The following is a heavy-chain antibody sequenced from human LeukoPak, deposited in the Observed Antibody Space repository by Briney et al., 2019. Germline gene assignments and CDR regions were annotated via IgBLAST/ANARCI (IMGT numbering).Heavy chain of an antibody. J-gene: IGHJ4*02. D-gene: IGHD3-3*01. Sequence: GGSLRLSCAASGFTFSSYEMNWVRQAPGKGLEWVSYISSSGSTIYYADSVKGRFTISRDNAKNSLYLQMNSLRAEDTAVYYCARDTVYDFWSGYYGACFDYWGQGTLVTVSS. V-gene: IGHV3-48*03. CDR1: GFTFSSYE. CDR3: ARDTVYDFWSGYYGACFDY. CDR2: ISSSGSTI.